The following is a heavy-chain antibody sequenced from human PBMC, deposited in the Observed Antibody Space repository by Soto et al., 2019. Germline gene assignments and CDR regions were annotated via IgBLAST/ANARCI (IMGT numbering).Heavy chain of an antibody. Sequence: GGSLRLSCAASGFTFSNAWMSWVRQAPGKGLEWVGRIKSKTDGGTTDYAAPVKGRFTISRDDSKNTLYLQMNSLKTEDTAVYYCTTDYYDSSGYYYAFDIWGQGTMVTVSS. CDR2: IKSKTDGGTT. V-gene: IGHV3-15*01. D-gene: IGHD3-22*01. J-gene: IGHJ3*02. CDR3: TTDYYDSSGYYYAFDI. CDR1: GFTFSNAW.